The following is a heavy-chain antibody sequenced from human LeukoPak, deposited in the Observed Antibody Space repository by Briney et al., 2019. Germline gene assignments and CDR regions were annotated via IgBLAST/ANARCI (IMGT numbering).Heavy chain of an antibody. D-gene: IGHD7-27*01. V-gene: IGHV3-33*08. J-gene: IGHJ6*03. CDR3: ATSPGDNYYYYYMDV. CDR1: GFTFSSYG. CDR2: IWYGGSNK. Sequence: AGGSLRLSCAASGFTFSSYGMHWVRQAPGKGLEWVAVIWYGGSNKYYADSVKGRFTISRDNSKNTLYLQMNSLRAEDTAVYYCATSPGDNYYYYYMDVWGKGTTVTVSS.